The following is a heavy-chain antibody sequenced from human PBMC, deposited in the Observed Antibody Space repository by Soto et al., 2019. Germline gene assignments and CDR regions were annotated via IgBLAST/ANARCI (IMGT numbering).Heavy chain of an antibody. CDR3: ARNPMATVTMGLGGAFDI. CDR1: SGSISSSNW. Sequence: QVQPQESGPGLVKPSGTLSLTCAVSSGSISSSNWWSWVRQPPGKGLEWIGEIYHSGSTNYNPSLKSRVTISVDKSKNQFSLKLSSVTAADTAVYYCARNPMATVTMGLGGAFDIWGQGTMVTVSS. J-gene: IGHJ3*02. CDR2: IYHSGST. D-gene: IGHD4-17*01. V-gene: IGHV4-4*02.